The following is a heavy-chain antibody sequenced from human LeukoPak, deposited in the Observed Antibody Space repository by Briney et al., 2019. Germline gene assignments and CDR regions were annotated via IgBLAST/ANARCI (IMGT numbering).Heavy chain of an antibody. CDR3: ARGGYYYAPYYFDY. CDR1: GGSFSGYY. CDR2: INHSGST. D-gene: IGHD3-10*01. J-gene: IGHJ4*02. Sequence: PSETLSLTCAVYGGSFSGYYWSWIRQPPGKGLEWIGEINHSGSTNYNPPLKSRVTISVDTSKNQFSLKLSSVTAADTAVYYCARGGYYYAPYYFDYWGQGTLVTVSS. V-gene: IGHV4-34*01.